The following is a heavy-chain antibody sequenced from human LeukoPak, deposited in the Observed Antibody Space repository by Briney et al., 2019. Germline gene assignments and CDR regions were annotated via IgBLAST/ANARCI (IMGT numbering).Heavy chain of an antibody. Sequence: PGGSLRLSCAASGFTFSSYWMHWVRQAPGKGLEWVSAISGSGGSTYYADSVKGRFTIPRDNSKNTLYLQMNSLRAEDTAVYYCAKSRGYCSSTSCYGGVDYWGQGTLVTVSS. CDR2: ISGSGGST. D-gene: IGHD2-2*01. CDR3: AKSRGYCSSTSCYGGVDY. J-gene: IGHJ4*02. CDR1: GFTFSSYW. V-gene: IGHV3-23*01.